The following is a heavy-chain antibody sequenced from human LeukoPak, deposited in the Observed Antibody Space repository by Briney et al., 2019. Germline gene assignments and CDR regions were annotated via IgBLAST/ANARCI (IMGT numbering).Heavy chain of an antibody. J-gene: IGHJ4*02. CDR3: ARVRSAEYYFDY. D-gene: IGHD2-15*01. Sequence: SETLSLTCAVSGGSISSGGYSWSWIRQPPGKGLEWIGYIYHSGSTYYNPSLKSRVTISVDRSKNQFSLKLSSVTAADTAVYYRARVRSAEYYFDYWGQGTLVTVSS. CDR2: IYHSGST. V-gene: IGHV4-30-2*01. CDR1: GGSISSGGYS.